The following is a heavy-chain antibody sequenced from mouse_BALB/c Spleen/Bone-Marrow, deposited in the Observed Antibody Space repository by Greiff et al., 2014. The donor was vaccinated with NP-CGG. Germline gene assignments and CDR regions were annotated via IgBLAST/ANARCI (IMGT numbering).Heavy chain of an antibody. CDR3: ARRDYGYDRDWYFDV. D-gene: IGHD2-2*01. CDR1: GYSFTSYW. V-gene: IGHV1-61*01. J-gene: IGHJ1*01. Sequence: QVQLQQSRAELVRPGASVKLSCKASGYSFTSYWMNWVKQRPGQGLEWIGMIHPSDSETRLNQKFKDKATLTVDKSSSTAYMQLSSPTSEDSAVYYCARRDYGYDRDWYFDVWGAGTTVTVSS. CDR2: IHPSDSET.